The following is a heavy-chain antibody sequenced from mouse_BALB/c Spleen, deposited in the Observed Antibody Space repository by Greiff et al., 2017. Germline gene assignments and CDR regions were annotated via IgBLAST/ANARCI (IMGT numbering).Heavy chain of an antibody. D-gene: IGHD2-3*01. CDR2: IDPANGNT. CDR3: APADGYGYFDV. J-gene: IGHJ1*01. V-gene: IGHV14-3*02. Sequence: EVQLQQSGAELVKPGASVKLSCTASGFNIKDTYMHWVKQRPEQGLEWIGRIDPANGNTKYDPKFQGKATITADTSSNTAYLQLSSLTSEDTAVYYCAPADGYGYFDVWGAGTTVTVSS. CDR1: GFNIKDTY.